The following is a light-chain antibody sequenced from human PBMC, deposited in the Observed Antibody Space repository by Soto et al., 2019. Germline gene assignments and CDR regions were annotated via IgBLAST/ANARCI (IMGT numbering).Light chain of an antibody. V-gene: IGKV1-33*01. J-gene: IGKJ1*01. CDR2: DAS. CDR3: QQFNNLPWT. CDR1: QDISHY. Sequence: DLQMTQSPSSLSASVGDRVTITCQASQDISHYLNWYQQKPGKAPKLLIYDASNLETGVPSKFSGGGSGTDFIFTISSLQPEDIATYYCQQFNNLPWTFGQGTKVEIE.